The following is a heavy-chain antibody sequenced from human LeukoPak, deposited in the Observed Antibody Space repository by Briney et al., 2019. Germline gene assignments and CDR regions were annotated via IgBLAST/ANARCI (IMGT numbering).Heavy chain of an antibody. Sequence: SETLSLTCRVSDYSISSGYYWGWIRQPPGKGLEWIGSVYHSATTYYNPSLKSRVTISVDTSKNQFSLKLSSVTAADTAVYYCARASVTGPYYYYYMDVWGKGTTVTISS. D-gene: IGHD4-11*01. CDR1: DYSISSGYY. CDR2: VYHSATT. J-gene: IGHJ6*03. CDR3: ARASVTGPYYYYYMDV. V-gene: IGHV4-38-2*02.